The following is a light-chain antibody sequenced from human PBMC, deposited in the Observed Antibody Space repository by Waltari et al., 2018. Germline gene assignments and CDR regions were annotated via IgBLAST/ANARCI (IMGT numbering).Light chain of an antibody. CDR1: RSNIGAGYD. J-gene: IGLJ2*01. Sequence: QSVLTQPPSVSGAPGQRVTISCTGSRSNIGAGYDVHWYQQLPGTAPKLLIYDNGGRPSGVPERFSGSKSGTSASLAITGLQAEDEAAYYCQSFDNSLSGVVFGGGTKLTVL. V-gene: IGLV1-40*01. CDR2: DNG. CDR3: QSFDNSLSGVV.